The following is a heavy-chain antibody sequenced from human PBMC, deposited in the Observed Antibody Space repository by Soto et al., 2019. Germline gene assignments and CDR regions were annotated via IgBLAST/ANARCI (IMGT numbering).Heavy chain of an antibody. Sequence: QVQLVESGGGVVQPGRSLRLSCVGSGFIFSNYGMHWVRQAPGKGLEWVAFISYDGSDILYADSVKGRLTISRDNSKNTLFLHMNRPTAEYTAVYFCEIVRVEDSPLDQWGQGTLVTVSS. J-gene: IGHJ4*02. CDR3: EIVRVEDSPLDQ. V-gene: IGHV3-30*03. CDR1: GFIFSNYG. D-gene: IGHD3-10*02. CDR2: ISYDGSDI.